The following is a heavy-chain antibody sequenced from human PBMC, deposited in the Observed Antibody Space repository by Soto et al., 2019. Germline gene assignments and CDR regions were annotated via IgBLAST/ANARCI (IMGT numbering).Heavy chain of an antibody. CDR3: ASRRLQNEVCDY. Sequence: TGPGPFRTSETLSLTCTVSGGSISSSSYYWGWVRQPPGKGLEWIGSIYYSGSTYYNPSLKSRVTISVDTSKNQFSLKLSSVTAADTAVYYCASRRLQNEVCDYWGQGTLVTVSS. J-gene: IGHJ4*02. CDR2: IYYSGST. V-gene: IGHV4-39*01. D-gene: IGHD1-1*01. CDR1: GGSISSSSYY.